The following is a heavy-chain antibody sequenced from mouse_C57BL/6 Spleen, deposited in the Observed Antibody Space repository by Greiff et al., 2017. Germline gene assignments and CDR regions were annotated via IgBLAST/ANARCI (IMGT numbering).Heavy chain of an antibody. Sequence: EVQLQQSGPELVKPGASVKISCKASGYTFTDYYMNWVKQSHGKSLEWIGDINPNNGGTSYNQKFKGKATLTVDKSSSTAYMELRSLTSEDSAVYYCASPIYYDYDRGYAMDYWGQGTSVTVSS. V-gene: IGHV1-26*01. CDR1: GYTFTDYY. CDR2: INPNNGGT. J-gene: IGHJ4*01. D-gene: IGHD2-4*01. CDR3: ASPIYYDYDRGYAMDY.